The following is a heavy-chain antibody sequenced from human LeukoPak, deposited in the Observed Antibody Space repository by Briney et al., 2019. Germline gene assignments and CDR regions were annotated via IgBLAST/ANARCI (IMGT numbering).Heavy chain of an antibody. V-gene: IGHV4-34*01. CDR1: GGSFSGYY. Sequence: SETLSLTCAVYGGSFSGYYWSWIRQPPGKGLEWIGEINHSGSTNYNPSPKSRVTISVDTSKNQFSLKLSSVTAADTAVYYCARASPNYYDSSGFDYWGQGTLVTVSS. D-gene: IGHD3-22*01. CDR2: INHSGST. CDR3: ARASPNYYDSSGFDY. J-gene: IGHJ4*02.